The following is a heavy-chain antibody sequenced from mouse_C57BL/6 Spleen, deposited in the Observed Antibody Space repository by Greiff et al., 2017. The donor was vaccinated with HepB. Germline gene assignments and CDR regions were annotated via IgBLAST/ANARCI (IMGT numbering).Heavy chain of an antibody. D-gene: IGHD4-1*01. CDR2: IYPRSGNT. J-gene: IGHJ1*03. CDR3: ARWGTGTWYFDV. V-gene: IGHV1-81*01. CDR1: GYNFTSYG. Sequence: QVQLKESGAELARPGASVKLSCKASGYNFTSYGISWVKQRTGQGLEWIGEIYPRSGNTYYNEKFKGKATLTADKSSSTAYMELRSLTSEASAVYFCARWGTGTWYFDVWGTGTTVTVSS.